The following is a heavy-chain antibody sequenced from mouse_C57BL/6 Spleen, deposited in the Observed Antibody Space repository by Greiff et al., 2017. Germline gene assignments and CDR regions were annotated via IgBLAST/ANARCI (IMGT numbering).Heavy chain of an antibody. Sequence: QVQLQQPGAELVKPGASVKLSCKASGYTFTSYWMHWVKQRCGRGREWRGRSEPNRGGTKYNEEFKSKATLTVDKPSSTAYMQPSSLTSEDSAVYYCARDLGLRLDYWGQGTTLTVSS. V-gene: IGHV1-72*01. CDR2: SEPNRGGT. CDR3: ARDLGLRLDY. CDR1: GYTFTSYW. J-gene: IGHJ2*01. D-gene: IGHD2-4*01.